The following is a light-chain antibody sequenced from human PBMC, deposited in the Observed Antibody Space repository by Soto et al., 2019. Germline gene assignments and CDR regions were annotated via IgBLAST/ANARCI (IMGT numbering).Light chain of an antibody. Sequence: EIVLTQSPGTLSLSPGERATLSCRASQSVSSSYLAWYQQKPGQAPRLLIYGASSRATGIPARFSGSGSGTEFTLTISSLQSEDFAVYYCQQYTEWPLTFGGGTKVDIK. CDR2: GAS. CDR1: QSVSSSY. J-gene: IGKJ4*01. V-gene: IGKV3-15*01. CDR3: QQYTEWPLT.